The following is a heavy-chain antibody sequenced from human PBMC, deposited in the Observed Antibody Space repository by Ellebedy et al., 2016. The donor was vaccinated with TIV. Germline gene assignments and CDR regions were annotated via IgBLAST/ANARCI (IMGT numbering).Heavy chain of an antibody. CDR2: ISSNGGST. CDR3: AKDSIEVEYYYDSSGYPGFGAFDI. J-gene: IGHJ3*02. V-gene: IGHV3-64*04. CDR1: GFTFSSYA. D-gene: IGHD3-22*01. Sequence: GESLKISCSASGFTFSSYAMHWVRQAPGKGLEYVSAISSNGGSTYYADSVKGRFTISRDNSKNTLYLQMNSLRAEDTAVYYCAKDSIEVEYYYDSSGYPGFGAFDIWGQGTMVTVSS.